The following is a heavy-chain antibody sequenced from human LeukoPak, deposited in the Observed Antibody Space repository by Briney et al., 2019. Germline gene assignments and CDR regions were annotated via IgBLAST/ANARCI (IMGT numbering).Heavy chain of an antibody. J-gene: IGHJ4*03. V-gene: IGHV3-11*06. CDR2: IGISIGNT. CDR3: ATNPRYAFDN. Sequence: GRSLRLSCAAAGFNFIDYNMNWVCQAPRKGLEWISYIGISIGNTKYTDSVKGRFTISRDKDRTSLYLQMTSLRVEDTAMYYCATNPRYAFDNWGDGDLVTVSS. CDR1: GFNFIDYN. D-gene: IGHD1-1*01.